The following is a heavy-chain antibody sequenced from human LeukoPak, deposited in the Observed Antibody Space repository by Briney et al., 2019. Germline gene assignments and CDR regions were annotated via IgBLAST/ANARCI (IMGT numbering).Heavy chain of an antibody. Sequence: SETLSLTCAVYGGSFSGYYWSWIRQPPGKGLEWIGGINHSGSTNYNPSLKSRVTISVDTSKNQFSLKLSSVTAADTAVYYCAREKYCSGTSCYPLFDPWGQGTLVTVSS. V-gene: IGHV4-34*01. J-gene: IGHJ5*02. CDR3: AREKYCSGTSCYPLFDP. CDR1: GGSFSGYY. D-gene: IGHD2-2*01. CDR2: INHSGST.